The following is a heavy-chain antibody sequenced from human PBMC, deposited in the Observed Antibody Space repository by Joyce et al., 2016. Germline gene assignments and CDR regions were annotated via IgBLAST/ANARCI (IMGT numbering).Heavy chain of an antibody. CDR2: ITPFFGPA. Sequence: QVQLVQSGAEVRQPGSSVRLSCKASGGAFSRHSISWVRQAPGQGLEWMGGITPFFGPATYAPKFQGRVTITVDESTGTAYMELNRLRSEDTAMYYCARESADSSGYYYGLYWGQGALVTVSS. J-gene: IGHJ4*02. D-gene: IGHD3-22*01. CDR1: GGAFSRHS. CDR3: ARESADSSGYYYGLY. V-gene: IGHV1-69*12.